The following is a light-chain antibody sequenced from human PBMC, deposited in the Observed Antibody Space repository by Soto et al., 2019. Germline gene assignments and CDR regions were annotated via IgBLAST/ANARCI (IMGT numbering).Light chain of an antibody. V-gene: IGLV2-8*01. CDR1: SSDVGGYNF. CDR2: DVN. J-gene: IGLJ1*01. Sequence: QSALTQPPSASGSPGQSVTISCTGTSSDVGGYNFVSWYQHHPGKAPKLMIYDVNKRPSGVPDRFSGSKSGNTASLTVSGLQAEDEADYYCSSYAGSNSYVFGAGTQLTVL. CDR3: SSYAGSNSYV.